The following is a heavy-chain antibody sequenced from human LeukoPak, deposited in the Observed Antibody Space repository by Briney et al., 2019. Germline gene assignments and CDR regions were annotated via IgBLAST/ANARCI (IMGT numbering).Heavy chain of an antibody. V-gene: IGHV3-23*01. Sequence: QPGGSLRLSCAASGFTFSSYAMSWVPHAPGEGLEWVSAISGSGGSTYYADSVKGRFTISRDNPNNTLYLQMNSLRAEDTAVYYCAKGSDNFDYWGQGPLVTVSS. D-gene: IGHD1-26*01. CDR3: AKGSDNFDY. CDR1: GFTFSSYA. J-gene: IGHJ4*02. CDR2: ISGSGGST.